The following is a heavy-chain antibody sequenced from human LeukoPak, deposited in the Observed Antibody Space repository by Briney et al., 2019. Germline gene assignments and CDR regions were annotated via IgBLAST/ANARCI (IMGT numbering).Heavy chain of an antibody. Sequence: KPSETLSLTRTVSGGSISTYYWSWIRQPPGKGLEWIGYIYYSGSANYNPSLKSRVTISVDTSKNQFSLKLSSVTAADTAVYYCARSYGSGNYFDYWGQGTLVTVSS. V-gene: IGHV4-59*01. CDR2: IYYSGSA. CDR3: ARSYGSGNYFDY. D-gene: IGHD3-10*01. J-gene: IGHJ4*02. CDR1: GGSISTYY.